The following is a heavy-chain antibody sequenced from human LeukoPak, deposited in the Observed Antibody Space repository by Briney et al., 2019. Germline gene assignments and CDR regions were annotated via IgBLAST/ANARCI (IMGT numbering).Heavy chain of an antibody. Sequence: GGSLRLSCAASGFTFSSYAMHWVRQAPGKGLEWVAVISYDGSNKYYADSVKGRFTISRDNSKNTLYLQMNSLRAEDTAVYYCARDVPYYDFWSGYLDYWGQGTPVTVSS. J-gene: IGHJ4*02. D-gene: IGHD3-3*01. CDR3: ARDVPYYDFWSGYLDY. CDR1: GFTFSSYA. V-gene: IGHV3-30-3*01. CDR2: ISYDGSNK.